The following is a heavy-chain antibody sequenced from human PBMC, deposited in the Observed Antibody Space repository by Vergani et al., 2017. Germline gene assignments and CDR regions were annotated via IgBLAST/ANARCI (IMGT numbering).Heavy chain of an antibody. D-gene: IGHD6-13*01. CDR1: GGTFSSYA. J-gene: IGHJ6*02. V-gene: IGHV1-69*13. CDR2: IIPIFGTA. Sequence: QVQLVQSGAEVKKPGSSVKVSCKASGGTFSSYAISWVRQAPGQGLEWMGRIIPIFGTANYAQKFQGRVTITADESTSTAYMELSSLRSEDTAVYYCAGVYRLSGIEEAGMDFWGQGTMVTVSS. CDR3: AGVYRLSGIEEAGMDF.